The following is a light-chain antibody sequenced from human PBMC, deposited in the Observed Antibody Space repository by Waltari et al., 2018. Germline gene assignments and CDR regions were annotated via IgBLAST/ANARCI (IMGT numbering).Light chain of an antibody. CDR3: QQRRNWPLT. V-gene: IGKV3-11*01. Sequence: EIVLTQSPATLSLSPGELATLSCRASHSVNWYLAWYQQRPGQAPRLLIYDASNRATGIPARFSGSGSETDFTLTISSLQPEDSAVYYCQQRRNWPLTFGGGTKVEIK. CDR2: DAS. CDR1: HSVNWY. J-gene: IGKJ4*01.